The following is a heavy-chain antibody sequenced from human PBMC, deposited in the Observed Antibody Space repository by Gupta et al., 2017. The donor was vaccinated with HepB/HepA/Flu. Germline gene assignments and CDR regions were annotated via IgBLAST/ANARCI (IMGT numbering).Heavy chain of an antibody. CDR1: GFTFSSYA. Sequence: EVQLLESGGGLVQPGWSLRLSCAASGFTFSSYAMSWVRQAPGKGLEWVSAISGSGGSTYYADSVKGRFTISRDNSKNTLYLQMNSLRAEDTAVYYCAKVVEWELLRRRYFDYWGQGTLVTVSS. CDR2: ISGSGGST. D-gene: IGHD1-26*01. V-gene: IGHV3-23*01. J-gene: IGHJ4*02. CDR3: AKVVEWELLRRRYFDY.